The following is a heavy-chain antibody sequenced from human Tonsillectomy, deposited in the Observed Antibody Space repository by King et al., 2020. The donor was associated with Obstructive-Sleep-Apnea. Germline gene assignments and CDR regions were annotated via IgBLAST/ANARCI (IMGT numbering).Heavy chain of an antibody. J-gene: IGHJ3*02. CDR2: IFGKRGRS. CDR3: VKEDNYGYEAFEI. Sequence: DVQLVESGGGLVQPGGSLRLSCAASGFSFNTLALPWVRQAPGKGLEWVSQIFGKRGRSDYADSVKGRFTISRDNSKNTLVLQMNSLRAEDTAVYYCVKEDNYGYEAFEIWGQGTMVTVSS. V-gene: IGHV3-23*04. CDR1: GFSFNTLA. D-gene: IGHD5-18*01.